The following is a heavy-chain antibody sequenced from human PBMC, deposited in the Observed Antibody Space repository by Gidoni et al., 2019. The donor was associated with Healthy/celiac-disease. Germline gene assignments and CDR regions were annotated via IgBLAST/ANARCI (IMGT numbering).Heavy chain of an antibody. CDR1: GGSISSGGYY. J-gene: IGHJ3*02. CDR2: IYYSGST. Sequence: QVQLQESGPGLVKPSQTLSLTCNVSGGSISSGGYYWSWIRQHPGKGLEWIGYIYYSGSTYYNPALKSRVNISVDTSKNQFSLKLSSVTAADTAVYYWATVYYDSSGYAFDIWGQGTMVTVSS. D-gene: IGHD3-22*01. V-gene: IGHV4-31*03. CDR3: ATVYYDSSGYAFDI.